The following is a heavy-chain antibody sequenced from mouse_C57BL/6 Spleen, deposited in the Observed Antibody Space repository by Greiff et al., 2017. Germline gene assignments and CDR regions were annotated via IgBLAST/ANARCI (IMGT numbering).Heavy chain of an antibody. D-gene: IGHD1-1*01. CDR3: ANYYGSSGVAMDY. V-gene: IGHV1-7*01. CDR2: INPSSGYT. Sequence: QVQLQQPGAELAKPGASVKLSCKASGYTFTSYWMHWVKQRPGQGLEWIGDINPSSGYTKYNQKFKDKATLTADKSSSTAYMQLSSLTYEDSAVYYCANYYGSSGVAMDYWGQGTSVTVSS. CDR1: GYTFTSYW. J-gene: IGHJ4*01.